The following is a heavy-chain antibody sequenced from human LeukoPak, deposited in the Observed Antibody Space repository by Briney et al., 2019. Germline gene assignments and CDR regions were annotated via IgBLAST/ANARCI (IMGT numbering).Heavy chain of an antibody. CDR2: INPNSGGT. Sequence: ASLKASCKASRYTFTGYYMHCVRQSPSPRLEWMGRINPNSGGTNYAKKVQGKVTMTRDTSISTAYMELSRLRSDDTAVYYCARQDGYNYDYWGQGTLVTVSS. CDR1: RYTFTGYY. CDR3: ARQDGYNYDY. J-gene: IGHJ4*02. D-gene: IGHD5-24*01. V-gene: IGHV1-2*06.